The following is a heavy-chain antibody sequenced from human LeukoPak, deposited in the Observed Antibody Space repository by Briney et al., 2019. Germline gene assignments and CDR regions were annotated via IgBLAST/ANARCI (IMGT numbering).Heavy chain of an antibody. CDR1: GFSVSNYY. D-gene: IGHD3-22*01. CDR2: ISWNSGSI. J-gene: IGHJ3*02. CDR3: AKLEHYYDSSGYYRRGRAFDI. Sequence: GGSLRLSCEASGFSVSNYYMVWVRQPPGKGLEWVSGISWNSGSIGYADSVKGRFTISRDNAKNSLYLQMNSLRAEDTALYYCAKLEHYYDSSGYYRRGRAFDIWGQGTMVTVSS. V-gene: IGHV3-9*01.